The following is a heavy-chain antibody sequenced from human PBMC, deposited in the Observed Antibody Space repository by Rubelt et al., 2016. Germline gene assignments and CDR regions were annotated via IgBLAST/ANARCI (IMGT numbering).Heavy chain of an antibody. Sequence: QVQLVQSGAEVKKPGASVKVSCKASGYTFTSYGISWVRQAPGQGLEWMGWISAYNGNTNDAQKLQGRVTMTTETATRTAYMGLRGLRADDTAVYYCATWAAARPYGMDVWGQGTTVTVSS. J-gene: IGHJ6*02. CDR2: ISAYNGNT. CDR3: ATWAAARPYGMDV. V-gene: IGHV1-18*01. CDR1: GYTFTSYG. D-gene: IGHD6-6*01.